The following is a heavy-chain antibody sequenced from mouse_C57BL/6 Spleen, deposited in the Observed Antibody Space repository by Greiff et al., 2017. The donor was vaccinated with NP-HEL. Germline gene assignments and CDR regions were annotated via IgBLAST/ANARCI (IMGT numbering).Heavy chain of an antibody. J-gene: IGHJ4*01. CDR2: ISDGGSYT. V-gene: IGHV5-4*03. CDR1: GFTFSSYA. D-gene: IGHD3-2*02. CDR3: ARRQLRGGNAMDY. Sequence: EVQVVESGGGLVKPGGSLKLSCAASGFTFSSYAMSWVRQTPEKRLEWVATISDGGSYTYYPDNVKGRFTISRDNAKNNLYLQMSHLKSEDTAMYYCARRQLRGGNAMDYWGQGTSVTVSS.